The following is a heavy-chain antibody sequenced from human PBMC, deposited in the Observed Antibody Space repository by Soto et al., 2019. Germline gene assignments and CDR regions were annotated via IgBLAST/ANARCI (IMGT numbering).Heavy chain of an antibody. V-gene: IGHV1-18*01. CDR1: GYTFTSYG. Sequence: ASVKVSCKASGYTFTSYGISWVRQAPGQGLEWMGWISAYNGNTNYAQKLQGRVTMTTDTSTSTAYMELRSLRSDDTVVYYCARDCSGGSCYIPSDYWGQGTLVTVSS. CDR2: ISAYNGNT. D-gene: IGHD2-15*01. CDR3: ARDCSGGSCYIPSDY. J-gene: IGHJ4*02.